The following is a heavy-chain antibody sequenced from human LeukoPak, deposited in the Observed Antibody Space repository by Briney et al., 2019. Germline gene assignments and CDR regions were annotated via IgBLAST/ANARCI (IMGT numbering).Heavy chain of an antibody. CDR1: GDFIAMDGYY. Sequence: SETLSLTCTVSGDFIAMDGYYSGWIRQNPEKGLEWIGYTYYSGRTYYNPSLKSRLSISVDTSKNQFSLKLSSVTASDTAVYDCAPGPYDSSRDWGQGTLVTVSS. V-gene: IGHV4-31*03. CDR2: TYYSGRT. CDR3: APGPYDSSRD. D-gene: IGHD3-22*01. J-gene: IGHJ4*02.